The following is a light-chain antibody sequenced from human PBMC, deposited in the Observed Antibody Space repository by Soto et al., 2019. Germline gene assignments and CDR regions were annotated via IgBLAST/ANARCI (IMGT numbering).Light chain of an antibody. Sequence: DIQMTQSPSSLSASVGDRVTITCRASQSITGYLNWYQQKPGKVPKLLIYAASTLQSGVPSRFSGSGSGTDFTLPLSSLQAEYSANYYCQQSFIAPWTFGQGTKVELK. CDR2: AAS. J-gene: IGKJ1*01. CDR3: QQSFIAPWT. CDR1: QSITGY. V-gene: IGKV1-39*01.